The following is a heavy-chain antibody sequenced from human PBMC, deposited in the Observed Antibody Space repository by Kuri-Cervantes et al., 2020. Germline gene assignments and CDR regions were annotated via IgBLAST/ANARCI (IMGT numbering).Heavy chain of an antibody. V-gene: IGHV3-30*18. CDR1: GFTFSGYG. CDR3: AKERRDVTMNYGMDV. D-gene: IGHD4/OR15-4a*01. J-gene: IGHJ6*02. CDR2: ISYDGSNK. Sequence: GSLRLSRAASGFTFSGYGMHWVRQAPGKGLEWVAVISYDGSNKYYADSVKGRFTISRDNSKNTLYLQTNSLRAEDTAVYYCAKERRDVTMNYGMDVWGQGTTVTVSS.